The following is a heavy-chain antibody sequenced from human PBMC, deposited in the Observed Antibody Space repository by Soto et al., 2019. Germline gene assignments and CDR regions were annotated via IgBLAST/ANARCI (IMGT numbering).Heavy chain of an antibody. D-gene: IGHD3-22*01. Sequence: SGGSLRLSCAASGFTFSSYAMHWVRQAPGKGLEWVAVISYDGSNKYYADSVKGRFTISRDNSKNTLYLQMNSLRAEDTAVYYCARGTLGYYYDRNPELGAFDIWGQGTMVTVSS. CDR2: ISYDGSNK. J-gene: IGHJ3*02. V-gene: IGHV3-30-3*01. CDR3: ARGTLGYYYDRNPELGAFDI. CDR1: GFTFSSYA.